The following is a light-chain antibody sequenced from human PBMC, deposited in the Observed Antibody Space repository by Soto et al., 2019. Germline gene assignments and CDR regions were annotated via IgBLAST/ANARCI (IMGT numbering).Light chain of an antibody. J-gene: IGKJ1*01. CDR2: GAS. CDR3: ERYGITLWP. V-gene: IGKV3-20*01. Sequence: EIVLTQSPGTLSLSPGERATLSCRASQSLASAYLAWYQHKPGQAPRPLIYGASTRATGIPDRFSGSGSGTDFTLTISRLEPEDFAVYYCERYGITLWPFGQGTKVDIK. CDR1: QSLASAY.